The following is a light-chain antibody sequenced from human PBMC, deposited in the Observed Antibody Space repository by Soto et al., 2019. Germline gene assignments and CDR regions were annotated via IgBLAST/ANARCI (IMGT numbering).Light chain of an antibody. V-gene: IGKV3-20*01. CDR3: QQCGSSPWT. J-gene: IGKJ1*01. Sequence: IVLTQSPGTLSLSPGERATLSFSASQSVSSYYLAWYQQKPGQAPRLLIYAASSRATGIPDRFSGGGSGTDFTLTISRLEPEDFAVYYCQQCGSSPWTFGQGTKVDIK. CDR1: QSVSSYY. CDR2: AAS.